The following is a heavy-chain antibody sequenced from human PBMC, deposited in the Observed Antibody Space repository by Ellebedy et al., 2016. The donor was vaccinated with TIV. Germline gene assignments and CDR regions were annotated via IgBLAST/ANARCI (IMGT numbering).Heavy chain of an antibody. CDR3: VRVDTAMVIIY. V-gene: IGHV4-59*01. CDR2: IYDRGST. CDR1: GGSISSYY. Sequence: SETLSLTCTVSGGSISSYYWSWIRQPPGKGLEWIGYIYDRGSTNYNPSLKSRLTISVDTSKNQFSLKLSSVTAADTAVYYCVRVDTAMVIIYWGQGTLVTVSS. D-gene: IGHD5-18*01. J-gene: IGHJ4*02.